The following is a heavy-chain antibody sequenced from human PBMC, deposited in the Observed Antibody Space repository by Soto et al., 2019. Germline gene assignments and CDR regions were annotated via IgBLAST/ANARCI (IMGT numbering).Heavy chain of an antibody. CDR3: ARGYHYYDSSGYDKWDAFDI. CDR2: ISSSSSYI. CDR1: GFTFSSYS. D-gene: IGHD3-22*01. V-gene: IGHV3-21*01. J-gene: IGHJ3*02. Sequence: GGSLRLSCAASGFTFSSYSMNWVRRAPGKGLEWVSSISSSSSYIYYADSVKGRFTISRDNAKNSLYLQMNSLRAEDTAVYYCARGYHYYDSSGYDKWDAFDIWGQGTMVTVSS.